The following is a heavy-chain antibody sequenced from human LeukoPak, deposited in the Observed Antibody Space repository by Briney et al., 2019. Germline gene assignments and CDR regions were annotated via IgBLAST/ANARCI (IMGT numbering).Heavy chain of an antibody. V-gene: IGHV3-30-3*01. D-gene: IGHD3-3*01. CDR1: GFTFSSYA. CDR3: ARDHHTSYYDFWSGYWFGMDV. Sequence: PGRSLRLSWAASGFTFSSYAMHWVRQAPGKGLEWVAVISYDGSNKYYADSVKGRFTISRDNSKNTLYLQMNSLRAEDTAVYYCARDHHTSYYDFWSGYWFGMDVWGQGTTVTVSS. CDR2: ISYDGSNK. J-gene: IGHJ6*02.